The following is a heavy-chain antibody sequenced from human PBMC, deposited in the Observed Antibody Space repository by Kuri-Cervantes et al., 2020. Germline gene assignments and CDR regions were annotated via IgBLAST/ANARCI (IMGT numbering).Heavy chain of an antibody. Sequence: SETLSLTCTVSGGSISSYYWSWIRQPPGKGLEWIGYIYYSGSTNYNPSLKSRVTISVDKSKNHFSLKLNSVTAADTAVYYCARENTGSSHYYDYWGQGTLVTVSS. CDR3: ARENTGSSHYYDY. V-gene: IGHV4-59*12. CDR1: GGSISSYY. CDR2: IYYSGST. J-gene: IGHJ4*02. D-gene: IGHD6-13*01.